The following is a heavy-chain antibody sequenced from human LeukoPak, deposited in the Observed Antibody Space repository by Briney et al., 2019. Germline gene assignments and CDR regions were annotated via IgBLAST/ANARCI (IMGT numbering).Heavy chain of an antibody. CDR1: GFTFSSYM. J-gene: IGHJ4*02. D-gene: IGHD2-15*01. CDR3: ARYCSGSICYSGVDY. V-gene: IGHV3-23*01. CDR2: ISSNGGST. Sequence: GGSLRLSCAASGFTFSSYMMTWVRQPPGKGLEWVSTISSNGGSTYYADSVRGRFTISRDNSKNTLYLQTSSLRADDTAVYYCARYCSGSICYSGVDYWGQGTLVPVS.